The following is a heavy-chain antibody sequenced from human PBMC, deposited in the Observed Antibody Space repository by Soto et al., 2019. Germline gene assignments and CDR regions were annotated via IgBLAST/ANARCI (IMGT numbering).Heavy chain of an antibody. Sequence: GASVKVSCKASGYTFTSYGISWVRQAPGQGLEWMGWISAYNGNTNYAQKLQGRVTMTTDTSTSTAYMELRSLRSDDTAVYYCARVVPAAMVYYYYYMDVWGKGTTVTVSS. J-gene: IGHJ6*03. V-gene: IGHV1-18*01. CDR2: ISAYNGNT. CDR1: GYTFTSYG. CDR3: ARVVPAAMVYYYYYMDV. D-gene: IGHD2-2*01.